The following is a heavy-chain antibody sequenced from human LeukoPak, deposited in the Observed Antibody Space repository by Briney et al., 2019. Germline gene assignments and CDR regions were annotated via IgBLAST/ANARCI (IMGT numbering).Heavy chain of an antibody. CDR2: IQSDGSGT. CDR1: GFVFSNYW. CDR3: ARDNTGSIDH. Sequence: PGGYLRLSCTASGFVFSNYWMLWVRQAPGKGLEWVSLIQSDGSGTTYTDSMKGRFIISRDNAKNTLYLQMTSLTAEDTAVYYCARDNTGSIDHWGQGTLVTVSS. D-gene: IGHD2-8*02. J-gene: IGHJ4*02. V-gene: IGHV3-74*01.